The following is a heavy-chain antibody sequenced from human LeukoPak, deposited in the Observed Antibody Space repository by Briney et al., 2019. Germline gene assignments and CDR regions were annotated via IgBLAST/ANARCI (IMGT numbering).Heavy chain of an antibody. V-gene: IGHV1-8*01. CDR1: GYTFTSYD. CDR3: ARAGIQLGDMDV. D-gene: IGHD5-18*01. CDR2: MNPNSGST. Sequence: GASVKVSCKASGYTFTSYDINWVRQATGQGLEWMGWMNPNSGSTGYAQKFQGRVTMTRNTSISTAYMELSSLRSEDTAVYYCARAGIQLGDMDVWGKGTTVTISS. J-gene: IGHJ6*03.